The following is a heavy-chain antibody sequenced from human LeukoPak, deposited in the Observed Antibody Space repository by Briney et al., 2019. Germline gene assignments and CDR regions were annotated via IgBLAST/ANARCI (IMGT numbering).Heavy chain of an antibody. J-gene: IGHJ2*01. D-gene: IGHD6-25*01. CDR3: ARDRGRYLDL. CDR1: GDSVSSNSVA. V-gene: IGHV6-1*01. Sequence: SQTLSLTCVISGDSVSSNSVAWNWIRQSPSRGLEWLGRTYYRSKWYNDYAVSVRGRITINPDTSKNQFSLQLSSVAPEDTAVYYCARDRGRYLDLWGRGTLVSVSS. CDR2: TYYRSKWYN.